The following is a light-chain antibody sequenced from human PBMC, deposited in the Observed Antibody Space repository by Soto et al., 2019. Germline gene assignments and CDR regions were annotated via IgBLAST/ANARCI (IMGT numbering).Light chain of an antibody. Sequence: EIVVTQSPATLAVSPREKATLSCRASQSVSSNLAWYQQKPGQAPRLLIYGASTRATGIPARFSGSGSGTEFTLTISSLHSEYFAVYHREQHYNCPTFGPGT. CDR1: QSVSSN. J-gene: IGKJ1*01. V-gene: IGKV3-15*01. CDR3: EQHYNCPT. CDR2: GAS.